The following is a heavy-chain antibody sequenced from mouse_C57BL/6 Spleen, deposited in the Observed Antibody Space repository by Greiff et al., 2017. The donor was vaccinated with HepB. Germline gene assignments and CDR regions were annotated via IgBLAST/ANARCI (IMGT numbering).Heavy chain of an antibody. V-gene: IGHV5-12*01. CDR1: GFTFSDYY. CDR3: ATGTNFDV. Sequence: DVKLQESGGGLVQPGGSLKLSCAASGFTFSDYYMYWVRQTPEKRLEWVAYISNGGGSTYYPDTVKGRFTISRDNAKNTLYLQMSRLKSEDTAMYYCATGTNFDVWGTGTTVTVSS. J-gene: IGHJ1*03. CDR2: ISNGGGST. D-gene: IGHD4-1*01.